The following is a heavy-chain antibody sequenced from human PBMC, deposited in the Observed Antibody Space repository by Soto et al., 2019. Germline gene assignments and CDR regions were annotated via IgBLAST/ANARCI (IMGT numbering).Heavy chain of an antibody. D-gene: IGHD2-21*01. V-gene: IGHV3-48*01. CDR3: ARGAYRGRDQYYSYYYMDV. CDR1: GFTVSSYS. J-gene: IGHJ6*03. Sequence: EVQLVESGGGLVQPGGSLRLSCAASGFTVSSYSMNWVRQAPGKGLEWVSYISSSSSTIYYAYSVKGRCTISRDNAKNSLYRQMNRLSAADKAVNYCARGAYRGRDQYYSYYYMDVLGKGTTVTVSS. CDR2: ISSSSSTI.